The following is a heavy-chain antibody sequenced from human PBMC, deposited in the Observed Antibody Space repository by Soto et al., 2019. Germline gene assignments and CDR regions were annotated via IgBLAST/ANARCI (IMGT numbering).Heavy chain of an antibody. CDR2: IKEDGSER. D-gene: IGHD2-21*01. V-gene: IGHV3-7*01. CDR1: GFTFSNYW. J-gene: IGHJ5*02. Sequence: GGSLRLSCAASGFTFSNYWMSWVRQAPGKGLEWVANIKEDGSERNYVDSVKGRFTISRGNAENSLYLQMNSLRAEDTAVYYCASARHIGPWGQGTLVTVSS. CDR3: ASARHIGP.